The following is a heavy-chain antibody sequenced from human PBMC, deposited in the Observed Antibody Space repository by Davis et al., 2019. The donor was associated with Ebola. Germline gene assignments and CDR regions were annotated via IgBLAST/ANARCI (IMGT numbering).Heavy chain of an antibody. CDR2: IRNYNGHT. V-gene: IGHV1-18*01. CDR3: ATGSASYSYFDY. Sequence: ASVKVSCKASGYNFTSHGITWLRQAPGQGLEWMGWIRNYNGHTKYAQKFEGRVTMTTDTSTNTAYMDLRSLKSDETAVYYCATGSASYSYFDYWGQGTLVTVSS. D-gene: IGHD2-15*01. CDR1: GYNFTSHG. J-gene: IGHJ4*02.